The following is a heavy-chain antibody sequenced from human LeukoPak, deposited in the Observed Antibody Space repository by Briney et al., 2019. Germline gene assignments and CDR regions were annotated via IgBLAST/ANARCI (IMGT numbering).Heavy chain of an antibody. V-gene: IGHV3-23*01. D-gene: IGHD3-10*01. CDR3: AKISSELLWFGEAGIRFDP. CDR2: ISGSGGSA. J-gene: IGHJ5*02. CDR1: GFTFSSYG. Sequence: PGGTLRLSCAASGFTFSSYGMSWVRQAPGKGLEWVSAISGSGGSAYYADSVKGRFTISRDNSKNTLYLQMNSLRAEDTAVYYCAKISSELLWFGEAGIRFDPWSQGTLVTVSS.